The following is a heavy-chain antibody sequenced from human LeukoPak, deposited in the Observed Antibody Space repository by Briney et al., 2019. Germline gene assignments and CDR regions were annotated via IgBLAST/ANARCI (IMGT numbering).Heavy chain of an antibody. D-gene: IGHD3-3*01. CDR3: AVGITILGVAASFDS. CDR2: IDHRGTA. Sequence: SETLSLTCAVYGASYNAYYWSWFRQPPGKGLEWIGDIDHRGTATYNPSLKSRLTISADASKNQFSLKLNSVTDADTAVYYCAVGITILGVAASFDSWGQGNLVIVSS. V-gene: IGHV4-34*01. CDR1: GASYNAYY. J-gene: IGHJ4*02.